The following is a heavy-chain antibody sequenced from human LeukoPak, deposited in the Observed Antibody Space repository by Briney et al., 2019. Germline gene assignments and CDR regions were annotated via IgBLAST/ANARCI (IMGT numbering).Heavy chain of an antibody. CDR3: ARDLEDSSGWYLQGVYYYYYYMDV. CDR2: TYYRSKWYN. V-gene: IGHV6-1*01. J-gene: IGHJ6*03. Sequence: SQTLSLTCAISGDSVSSNSAAWNWIRQSPSRGLEWLGRTYYRSKWYNDYAVSVKSRITINPDTSKNQFSLQLNSATPEDTAVYYCARDLEDSSGWYLQGVYYYYYYMDVWGKGTTVTVSS. D-gene: IGHD6-19*01. CDR1: GDSVSSNSAA.